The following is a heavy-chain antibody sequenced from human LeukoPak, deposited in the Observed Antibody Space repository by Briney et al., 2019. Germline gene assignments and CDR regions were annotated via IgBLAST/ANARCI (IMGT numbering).Heavy chain of an antibody. J-gene: IGHJ4*02. Sequence: PSETLSLTCTVSGGSISSYYWSWIRQPPGKGLEWIGCIFYSGSTNYNPSLKSRVTISVDTSKNQFSLKLSSVTAADTAVYYCAGRAYSSGWYYFDYWGQGTLVTVSS. CDR3: AGRAYSSGWYYFDY. D-gene: IGHD6-19*01. V-gene: IGHV4-59*08. CDR1: GGSISSYY. CDR2: IFYSGST.